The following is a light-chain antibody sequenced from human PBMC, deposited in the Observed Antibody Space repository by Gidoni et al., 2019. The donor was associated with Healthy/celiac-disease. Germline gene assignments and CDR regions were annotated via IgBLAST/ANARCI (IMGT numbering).Light chain of an antibody. J-gene: IGKJ2*01. Sequence: DIVMTQSPLSLPVTPGEPASISCRSSQSLLQSNGYNYLDWYLQKPGQSPQLLIYLGSNRASGVPDRFSGSGSGTDFTLKISRVEAEDVGVYYCMQALQTPYTFXQXTKLEIK. CDR3: MQALQTPYT. CDR1: QSLLQSNGYNY. CDR2: LGS. V-gene: IGKV2-28*01.